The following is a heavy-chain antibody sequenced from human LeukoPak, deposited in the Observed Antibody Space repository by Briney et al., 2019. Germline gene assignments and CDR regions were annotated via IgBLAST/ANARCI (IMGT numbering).Heavy chain of an antibody. Sequence: GGSLRLSCAASGFTVSSNYMSWVRQAPGKGLEWVSVIYSGGSTYYADCVKGRFTISRDNSKNTLYLQMNSLRAEDTAVYYCARPYDSSGRIDYWGQGTLVTVSS. CDR2: IYSGGST. J-gene: IGHJ4*02. D-gene: IGHD3-22*01. CDR1: GFTVSSNY. CDR3: ARPYDSSGRIDY. V-gene: IGHV3-66*04.